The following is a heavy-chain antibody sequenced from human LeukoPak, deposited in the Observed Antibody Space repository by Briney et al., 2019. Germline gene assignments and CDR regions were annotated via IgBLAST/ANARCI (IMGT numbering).Heavy chain of an antibody. J-gene: IGHJ4*02. V-gene: IGHV3-23*01. Sequence: GGSLRLSCAVSGFDFNNCAMSWVRQGPGKRLEWVSAMSGTGYHTYYADSDKTYYADSVKGRFTISRDNSKSTVYLHMNNLRLEDTAIYYCAKGAAIDHWGQGTLVTVSS. CDR2: MSGTGYHTYYADSDKT. CDR3: AKGAAIDH. CDR1: GFDFNNCA.